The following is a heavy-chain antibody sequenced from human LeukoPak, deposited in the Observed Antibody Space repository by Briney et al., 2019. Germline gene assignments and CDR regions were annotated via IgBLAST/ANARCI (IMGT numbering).Heavy chain of an antibody. CDR2: IYYSGST. V-gene: IGHV4-59*01. J-gene: IGHJ4*02. CDR3: ARSPSRYYYDSSGYYRYFDY. D-gene: IGHD3-22*01. Sequence: PSETLSLTCTVSGGSISSYYWSWIRQPPGKGLEWIGYIYYSGSTNYNPSLKSRVTISVDTSKNQFSLKLGSVTAADTAVYYCARSPSRYYYDSSGYYRYFDYWGQGTLVTVSS. CDR1: GGSISSYY.